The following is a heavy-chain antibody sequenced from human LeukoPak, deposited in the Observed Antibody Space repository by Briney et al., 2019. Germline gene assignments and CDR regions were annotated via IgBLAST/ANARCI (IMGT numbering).Heavy chain of an antibody. D-gene: IGHD6-6*01. CDR3: AREGAARPNTRQYYFDY. CDR2: IYHSGST. Sequence: PSETLSLTCTVSGGSITNYYWSWIRQPPGKGLEWIGYIYHSGSTYYNPSLKSRVTISVDRSKNQFSLKLSSVTAADTAVYYCAREGAARPNTRQYYFDYWGQGTLVTVSS. J-gene: IGHJ4*02. V-gene: IGHV4-59*12. CDR1: GGSITNYY.